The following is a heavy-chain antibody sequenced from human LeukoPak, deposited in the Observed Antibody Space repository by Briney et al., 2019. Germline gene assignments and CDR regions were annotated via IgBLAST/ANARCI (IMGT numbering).Heavy chain of an antibody. Sequence: GGSLRLSCAASGFTFSSYSMNWVRQAPGKGLEWVSYISSSSSTIYYADSVKGRFTISRVNSKNTLYLQMSSLRAEDTAVYYCAKENYGDSTGGRFQHWGQGTLVTVSS. CDR3: AKENYGDSTGGRFQH. CDR1: GFTFSSYS. CDR2: ISSSSSTI. V-gene: IGHV3-48*01. J-gene: IGHJ1*01. D-gene: IGHD4-17*01.